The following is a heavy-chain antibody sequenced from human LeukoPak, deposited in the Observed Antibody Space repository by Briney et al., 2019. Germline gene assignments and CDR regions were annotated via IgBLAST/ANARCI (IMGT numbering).Heavy chain of an antibody. D-gene: IGHD3-22*01. CDR1: GGTFSSYA. Sequence: GASVKVSCKASGGTFSSYAISWVRQAPGQGLEWMGGIIPIFGTANYAQKFQGRVTITAATSTAYMELSSLRSEDTAVYYCARDSYYYDSSGYGIDPWGQGTLVTVSS. V-gene: IGHV1-69*13. J-gene: IGHJ5*02. CDR3: ARDSYYYDSSGYGIDP. CDR2: IIPIFGTA.